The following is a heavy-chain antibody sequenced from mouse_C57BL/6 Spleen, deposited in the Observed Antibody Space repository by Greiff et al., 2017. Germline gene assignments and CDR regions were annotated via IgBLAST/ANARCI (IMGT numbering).Heavy chain of an antibody. D-gene: IGHD2-14*01. Sequence: EVKLVESGGDLVKPGGSLKLSCAASGFTFSSYGMSWVRQTPDKRLEWVATISSGGSYTYYPDNVKGRFTISGDNAKNTLYLQLSSLKSEDTAIYYCARQEVYFDYWGQGTTLTVSS. J-gene: IGHJ2*01. CDR2: ISSGGSYT. V-gene: IGHV5-6*01. CDR1: GFTFSSYG. CDR3: ARQEVYFDY.